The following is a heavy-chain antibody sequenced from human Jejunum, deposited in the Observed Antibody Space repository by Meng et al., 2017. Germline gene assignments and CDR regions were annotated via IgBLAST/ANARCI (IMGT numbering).Heavy chain of an antibody. Sequence: VQLQQWGAGLLKPSETLSLTCAVYGGSFSGHYWTWIRQPPGKGLEWIGEINDSGSTHYNPSLGSRVTISVDTSKSQFSLKLISVTAADTGVYYCVDSKWSANYWGQGTLVTVSS. V-gene: IGHV4-34*01. D-gene: IGHD3-3*01. CDR1: GGSFSGHY. J-gene: IGHJ4*02. CDR2: INDSGST. CDR3: VDSKWSANY.